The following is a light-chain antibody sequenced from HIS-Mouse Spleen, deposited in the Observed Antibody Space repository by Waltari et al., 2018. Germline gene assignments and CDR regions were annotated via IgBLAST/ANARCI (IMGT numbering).Light chain of an antibody. V-gene: IGLV3-10*01. J-gene: IGLJ2*01. CDR1: ALPKKY. Sequence: SYELTQPPSVSVSSGQTARITCSGDALPKKYAYWYQQKSGQAPVLVIYEDIKRPSGIPERFSGSSSGTMATLTISGAQVEDEADYYCYSTDSSGNHRVFGGGTKLTVL. CDR2: EDI. CDR3: YSTDSSGNHRV.